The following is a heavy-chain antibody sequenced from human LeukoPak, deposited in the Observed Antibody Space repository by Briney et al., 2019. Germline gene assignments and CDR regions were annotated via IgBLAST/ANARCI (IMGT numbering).Heavy chain of an antibody. CDR2: ISYDGSNK. V-gene: IGHV3-30*19. J-gene: IGHJ3*02. D-gene: IGHD1-14*01. Sequence: GGSLRLSCAASGFTFSSYGMHWVRQAPGKGLEWVAVISYDGSNKYYADSVKGRFTISRDNSKNTLYLQMNSLRAEDTAVYYCASDLRNSHAFDIWGQGTMVTVSS. CDR3: ASDLRNSHAFDI. CDR1: GFTFSSYG.